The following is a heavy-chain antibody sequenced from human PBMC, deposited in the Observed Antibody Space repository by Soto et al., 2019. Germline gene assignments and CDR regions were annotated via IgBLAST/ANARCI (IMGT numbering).Heavy chain of an antibody. CDR2: IMPIFGSA. V-gene: IGHV1-69*13. CDR3: ARQFDSDTTGYYYAY. CDR1: GGSSSRST. J-gene: IGHJ4*02. D-gene: IGHD3-22*01. Sequence: SVKVSCKASGGSSSRSTISWLRQAPGQGLEWMGGIMPIFGSANYAQKFQGRVTITADENTHTVYMELTRLRSEDTAVYYCARQFDSDTTGYYYAYWGQGTLVTVSS.